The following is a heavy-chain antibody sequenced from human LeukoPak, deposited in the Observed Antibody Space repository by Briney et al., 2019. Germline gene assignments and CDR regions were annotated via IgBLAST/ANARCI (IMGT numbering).Heavy chain of an antibody. V-gene: IGHV4-38-2*02. CDR1: GYSISSGYY. Sequence: SETLSLPCTVSGYSISSGYYWGWIRQPPGKGLEWIGSIYHSGSTYYNPSLKSPVTISVDTSKNQFSLKLSSVTAADTAVYYCARVTFKYYYGSGSYMNWFDPWGQGTLVTVSS. CDR3: ARVTFKYYYGSGSYMNWFDP. CDR2: IYHSGST. D-gene: IGHD3-10*01. J-gene: IGHJ5*02.